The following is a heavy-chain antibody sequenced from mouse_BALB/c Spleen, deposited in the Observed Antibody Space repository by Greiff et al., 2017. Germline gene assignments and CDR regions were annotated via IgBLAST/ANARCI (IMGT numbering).Heavy chain of an antibody. CDR1: GFAFSSYA. Sequence: EVKLMESGAGLVKPGGSLKLSCAASGFAFSSYAMSWVRQTPAQRLEWVAYISSGGGSTYYPDTVKGRFTISRDNAKNTMYLQMSSLKSEETAMYYSERRGGNSLDYWGQGTTLTVDS. J-gene: IGHJ2*01. D-gene: IGHD1-1*02. CDR2: ISSGGGST. CDR3: ERRGGNSLDY. V-gene: IGHV5-12-1*01.